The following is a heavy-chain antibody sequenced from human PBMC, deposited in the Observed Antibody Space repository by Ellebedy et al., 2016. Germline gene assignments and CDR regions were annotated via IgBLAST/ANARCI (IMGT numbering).Heavy chain of an antibody. J-gene: IGHJ6*02. CDR1: GYTFTSYD. D-gene: IGHD5-18*01. V-gene: IGHV1-8*01. CDR3: ARAGYSYGTDSYYYGMDV. Sequence: ASVKVSXXASGYTFTSYDINWVRQATGQGLEWMGWMNPNSGNTGYAQKFQGRVTMTRNTSISTAYMELSSLRSEDPAVYYCARAGYSYGTDSYYYGMDVWGQGTTVTVSS. CDR2: MNPNSGNT.